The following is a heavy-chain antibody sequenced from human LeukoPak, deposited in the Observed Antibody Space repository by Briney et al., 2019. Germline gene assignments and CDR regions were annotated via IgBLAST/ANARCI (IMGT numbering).Heavy chain of an antibody. CDR2: IYYSGST. D-gene: IGHD6-13*01. Sequence: GSLRLSCAASGFTFSDYYMSWIRQPPGKGLEWIGYIYYSGSTNYNPSLKSRVTISVDTSKNQFSLKLSSVTAADTAVYYCARVERRYSSSWYSVSSEYFQHWGQGTLVTVSS. V-gene: IGHV4-59*01. CDR3: ARVERRYSSSWYSVSSEYFQH. CDR1: GFTFSDYY. J-gene: IGHJ1*01.